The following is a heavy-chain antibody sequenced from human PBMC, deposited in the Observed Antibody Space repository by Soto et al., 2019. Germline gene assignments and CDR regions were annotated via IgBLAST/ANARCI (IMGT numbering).Heavy chain of an antibody. D-gene: IGHD3-10*01. Sequence: EVQLLESGGGLVQPGGSLRLSCAASGFTFSSYAMSWVRQAPGKGLEWVAAISGSGGSTYYADSVKGRFTISRDNSKNTLYLQMNSMRAEDTAVYYCAKAPRKVYYYGSGSYFEYWGQGTLVTVSS. V-gene: IGHV3-23*01. J-gene: IGHJ4*02. CDR2: ISGSGGST. CDR3: AKAPRKVYYYGSGSYFEY. CDR1: GFTFSSYA.